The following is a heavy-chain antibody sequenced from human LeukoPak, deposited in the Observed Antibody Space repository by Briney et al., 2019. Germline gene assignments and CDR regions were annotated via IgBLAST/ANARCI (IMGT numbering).Heavy chain of an antibody. J-gene: IGHJ6*03. CDR3: ARGGPYSGSWNYYYYYMDV. V-gene: IGHV1-18*01. CDR2: ISAYNGNT. Sequence: ASVKVSFKASGYTFTSYGISWVRQAPGQGLAWMGWISAYNGNTNYAQKLQGRVTMTTDTSTSTAYMELRSLRSDDTAVYYCARGGPYSGSWNYYYYYMDVWGKGTTVTISS. CDR1: GYTFTSYG. D-gene: IGHD1-26*01.